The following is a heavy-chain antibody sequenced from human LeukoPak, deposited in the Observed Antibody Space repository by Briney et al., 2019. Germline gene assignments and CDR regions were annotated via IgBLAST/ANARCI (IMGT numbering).Heavy chain of an antibody. CDR2: IAGGDDRI. J-gene: IGHJ4*02. V-gene: IGHV3-23*01. Sequence: GGSLRLSCAACGFIFRPYAMSWVRQAPGKGLEWVAGIAGGDDRIYANSVKGRFSISRDNSKNTVDLQMNSLRVEDTAVYYCAKDYVSGDGYWDFDYWGQGTLVTVSS. D-gene: IGHD5-24*01. CDR3: AKDYVSGDGYWDFDY. CDR1: GFIFRPYA.